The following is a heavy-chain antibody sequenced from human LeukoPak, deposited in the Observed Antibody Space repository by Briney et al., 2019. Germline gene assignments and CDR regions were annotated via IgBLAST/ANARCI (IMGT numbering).Heavy chain of an antibody. CDR2: IRYDGSNK. J-gene: IGHJ3*02. Sequence: GGSLRLSCAASGFTVSTNYMTWVRQAPGKGLEWVAFIRYDGSNKYYADSVKGRFTISRDNSKNTLYLQMNSLRAEDTAVYYCAKDIVAVAGNDAFDIWGQGTMVTVSS. CDR3: AKDIVAVAGNDAFDI. V-gene: IGHV3-30*02. D-gene: IGHD6-19*01. CDR1: GFTVSTNY.